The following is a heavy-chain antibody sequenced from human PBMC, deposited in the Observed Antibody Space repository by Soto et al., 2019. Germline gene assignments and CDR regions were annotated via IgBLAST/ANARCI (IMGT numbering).Heavy chain of an antibody. J-gene: IGHJ4*02. Sequence: QVQLVESGGGVGQPGRSLRLSCAASGFTFTNYAMHWVRQAPGKGLEWEAVISNDGNTRYYAESVKGRFSISRDNLNNTLYVQVNTLKNEDTAVYYCAASRTSASGSPIAYWGQGTLVTVSS. D-gene: IGHD5-12*01. CDR1: GFTFTNYA. CDR3: AASRTSASGSPIAY. V-gene: IGHV3-30*04. CDR2: ISNDGNTR.